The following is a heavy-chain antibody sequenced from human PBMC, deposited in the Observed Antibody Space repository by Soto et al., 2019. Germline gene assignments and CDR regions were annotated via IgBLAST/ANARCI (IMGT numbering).Heavy chain of an antibody. CDR2: MNPNSGNT. Sequence: QVQLVQSGAEVKKPGASVKVSCKASGYTFTSYDINWVRQATGQGLEWMGWMNPNSGNTCYAQKFQGRVTMTRNTSIITAYMELISLRAEDKAVYYCAREKTSYGMDVWGQGTTVTVSS. J-gene: IGHJ6*02. CDR3: AREKTSYGMDV. CDR1: GYTFTSYD. V-gene: IGHV1-8*01.